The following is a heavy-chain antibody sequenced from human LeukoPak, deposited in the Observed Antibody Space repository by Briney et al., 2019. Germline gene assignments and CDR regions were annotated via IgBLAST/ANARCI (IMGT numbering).Heavy chain of an antibody. CDR1: GYTFTSYS. CDR3: ARQYCSGGSCSYYFDY. Sequence: ASVKVSCKASGYTFTSYSVTWVRQAPGQGLEWMGWISAYNGYTNYAQKLQGRVTMTTDTSTSTAYMELRSLRSDDTAVYYCARQYCSGGSCSYYFDYWGQGTLVTVSS. J-gene: IGHJ4*02. D-gene: IGHD2-15*01. CDR2: ISAYNGYT. V-gene: IGHV1-18*01.